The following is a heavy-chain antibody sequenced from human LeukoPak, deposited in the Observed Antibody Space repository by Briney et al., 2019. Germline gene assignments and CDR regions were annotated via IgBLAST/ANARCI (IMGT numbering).Heavy chain of an antibody. CDR3: ARDSDFDSSGYYPYYYYYYNMDV. D-gene: IGHD3-22*01. J-gene: IGHJ6*02. V-gene: IGHV3-21*01. CDR2: ISSSRSYI. Sequence: GESLRLSCAASGFTFSSYGMNWVRQAPGKGLEWVSSISSSRSYIYYADSVKGRFTISRDNAKNSLFLQMNSLRAEDTAVYYCARDSDFDSSGYYPYYYYYYNMDVWGQGTTVTVSS. CDR1: GFTFSSYG.